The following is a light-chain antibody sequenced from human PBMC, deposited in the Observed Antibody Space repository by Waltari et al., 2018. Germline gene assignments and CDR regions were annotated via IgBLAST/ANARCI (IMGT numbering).Light chain of an antibody. CDR1: QSVGSN. CDR3: QQYNNWPLL. V-gene: IGKV3-15*01. J-gene: IGKJ1*01. Sequence: EIVMTQSPATLSVSPGERATLSCRASQSVGSNVAWYQQKPGQAPRLLLYGASTRATGIPARFSGSGSGTEFTLTINSMQSEDFAVYYCQQYNNWPLLFGQGTKVEIK. CDR2: GAS.